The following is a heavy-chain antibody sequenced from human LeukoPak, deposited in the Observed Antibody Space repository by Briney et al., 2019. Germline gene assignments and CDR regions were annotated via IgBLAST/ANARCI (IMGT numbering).Heavy chain of an antibody. V-gene: IGHV3-30*02. D-gene: IGHD3-22*01. Sequence: GGSLRLSCAASEFTFSNYAMHWVRQAPGKGLEWVAFIRYDRSHKDYADSVKGRFTISRDNSKNTLYLQMNRLRAEDTAIYYCVKVPYFDSSGYHGYWGQGTLVTVSS. CDR1: EFTFSNYA. CDR2: IRYDRSHK. CDR3: VKVPYFDSSGYHGY. J-gene: IGHJ4*02.